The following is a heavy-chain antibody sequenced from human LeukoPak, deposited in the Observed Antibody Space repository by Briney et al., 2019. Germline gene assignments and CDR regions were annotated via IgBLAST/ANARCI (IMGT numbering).Heavy chain of an antibody. V-gene: IGHV1-69*01. D-gene: IGHD1-1*01. Sequence: ASVKVSCKASGGTFSSYAISWVRQAPGQGLEWMGGIIPIFGTANYAQKFQGRVTITADESTSTAYMELSRLRSDDTAVYYCARDGTGTTAYFFMDVWGKGTTVTVSS. J-gene: IGHJ6*03. CDR1: GGTFSSYA. CDR3: ARDGTGTTAYFFMDV. CDR2: IIPIFGTA.